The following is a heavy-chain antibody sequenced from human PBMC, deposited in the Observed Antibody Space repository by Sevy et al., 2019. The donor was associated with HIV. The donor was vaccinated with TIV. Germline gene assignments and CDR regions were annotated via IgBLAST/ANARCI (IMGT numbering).Heavy chain of an antibody. CDR1: GFTLSTYS. Sequence: GGSLRLSCAASGFTLSTYSMNWVRQAPGKGLEWVSSISSSSSYIYYADSVKGRFTISRDNAKNSLYLQMNRLGAEDTAVYYCVRDGGCSSTSCLLYFDYWGQGTLVTVSS. V-gene: IGHV3-21*01. CDR3: VRDGGCSSTSCLLYFDY. CDR2: ISSSSSYI. J-gene: IGHJ4*02. D-gene: IGHD2-2*01.